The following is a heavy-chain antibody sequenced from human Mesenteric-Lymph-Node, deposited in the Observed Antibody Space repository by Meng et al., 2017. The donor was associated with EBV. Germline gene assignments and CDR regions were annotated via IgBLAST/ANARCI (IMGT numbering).Heavy chain of an antibody. Sequence: QITLKESVPTLVKPTQTLTLTCTFSGFSLSTSGVGVGWIRQPPEKALEWLALIYWDDDKRYSPSLKSRPTITKDTSKNQVVLTMTNMDPVDTATYYCAHRLEAFDHWGQGTLVTVSS. J-gene: IGHJ4*02. V-gene: IGHV2-5*02. CDR2: IYWDDDK. CDR1: GFSLSTSGVG. D-gene: IGHD1-1*01. CDR3: AHRLEAFDH.